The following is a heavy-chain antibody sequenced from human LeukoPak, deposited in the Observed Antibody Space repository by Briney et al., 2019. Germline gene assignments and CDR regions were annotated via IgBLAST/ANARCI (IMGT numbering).Heavy chain of an antibody. J-gene: IGHJ5*02. V-gene: IGHV1-18*01. CDR3: ARGGEYCSGGTCHSPLNWFDP. CDR1: GYTFTNYV. D-gene: IGHD2-15*01. Sequence: GASVKVSCKASGYTFTNYVINWVRQAPGHGLEWMGWISAYNGNTNYAQKLQGRVTMTTDTFTSTAYMELRSLRSDDTAVYYCARGGEYCSGGTCHSPLNWFDPWGQGTLVTVSS. CDR2: ISAYNGNT.